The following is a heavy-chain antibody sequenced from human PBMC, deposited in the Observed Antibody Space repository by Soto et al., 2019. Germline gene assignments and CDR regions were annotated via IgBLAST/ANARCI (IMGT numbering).Heavy chain of an antibody. CDR3: AKEFTAVGVHMFNY. V-gene: IGHV3-23*01. CDR2: IRSSGSET. Sequence: PGGSLRLSCSASGFTFNTYAMSWVRQAPGKGPEWVSGIRSSGSETYYTDSVQGRFTISRDNSKNTLYLQMNSLRAEDTAVYYCAKEFTAVGVHMFNYWGPGALVTVSS. CDR1: GFTFNTYA. J-gene: IGHJ4*02. D-gene: IGHD2-8*01.